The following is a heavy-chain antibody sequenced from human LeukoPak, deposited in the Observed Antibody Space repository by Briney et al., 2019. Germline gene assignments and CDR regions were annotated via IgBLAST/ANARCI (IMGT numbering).Heavy chain of an antibody. Sequence: ASVTVSCKASGYTFTNYTINWVRLAPGQGHEWMGWIDTNTGNPTYAQGFAGRFVFSLDTSVTTTYLQISSLRAEDTAVYYCTRGRDTTGYFVYWGQGTLVTVSS. CDR3: TRGRDTTGYFVY. CDR1: GYTFTNYT. J-gene: IGHJ4*02. V-gene: IGHV7-4-1*02. D-gene: IGHD3-22*01. CDR2: IDTNTGNP.